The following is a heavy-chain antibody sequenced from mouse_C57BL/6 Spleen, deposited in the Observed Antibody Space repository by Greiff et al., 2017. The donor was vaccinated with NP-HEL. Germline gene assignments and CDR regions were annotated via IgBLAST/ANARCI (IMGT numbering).Heavy chain of an antibody. CDR2: INPSTGGT. CDR1: GYSFTGYY. Sequence: EVQLQQSGPELVKPGASVKISCKASGYSFTGYYMNWVKQSPEKSLEWIGEINPSTGGTTYNQKFKAKATLTVDKSSSTAYMQLKSLTSEDSAVYYCARSGIPDYAMDYWGQGTSVTVSS. V-gene: IGHV1-42*01. J-gene: IGHJ4*01. D-gene: IGHD3-1*01. CDR3: ARSGIPDYAMDY.